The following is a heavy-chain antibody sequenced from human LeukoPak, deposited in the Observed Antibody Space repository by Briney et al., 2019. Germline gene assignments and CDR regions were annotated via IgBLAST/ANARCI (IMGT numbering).Heavy chain of an antibody. Sequence: GGSLRLSCAASGFTFSSYGTHWVRRAPGKGLEWVAVISYDGSNKYYADSVKGRFTISRDNSKNTLYLQMNSLRAEDTAVYYCAKDRIPLLMGTGFDYWGQGTLVTVSS. J-gene: IGHJ4*02. CDR1: GFTFSSYG. CDR2: ISYDGSNK. D-gene: IGHD3-10*01. V-gene: IGHV3-30*18. CDR3: AKDRIPLLMGTGFDY.